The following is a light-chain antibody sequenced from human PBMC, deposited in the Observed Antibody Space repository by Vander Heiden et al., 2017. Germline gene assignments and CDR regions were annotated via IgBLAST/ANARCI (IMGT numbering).Light chain of an antibody. CDR3: QQYNNWPPWT. V-gene: IGKV3-15*01. Sequence: EIVLTQSPATLSASRGERATLSCRASQSVSSNLAWYQQKPGQAPRLLIYGASTRATGIPARFSGSGSGTEFTLTISSLQSEDFAVYYCQQYNNWPPWTFGQGTKVEIK. J-gene: IGKJ1*01. CDR2: GAS. CDR1: QSVSSN.